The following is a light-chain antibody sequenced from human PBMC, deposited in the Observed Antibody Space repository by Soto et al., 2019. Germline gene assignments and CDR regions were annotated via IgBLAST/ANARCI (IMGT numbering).Light chain of an antibody. J-gene: IGLJ1*01. CDR2: EVN. CDR1: SSDVGGYNY. Sequence: QSVLTQPPSASGSPGQSVAISCTGTSSDVGGYNYVSWYQQHPGKAPKLMIYEVNKRPSGVPDRFSGSKSGNTASLTVSGLQAEDEAHYYCQSYDSRLTAYVFGSGTKVTVL. V-gene: IGLV2-8*01. CDR3: QSYDSRLTAYV.